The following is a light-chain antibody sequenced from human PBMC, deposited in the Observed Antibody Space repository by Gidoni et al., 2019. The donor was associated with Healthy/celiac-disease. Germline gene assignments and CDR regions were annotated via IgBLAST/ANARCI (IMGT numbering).Light chain of an antibody. J-gene: IGKJ5*01. CDR3: QQRSNWPPSIT. V-gene: IGKV3-11*01. CDR2: DAS. CDR1: QSVSSY. Sequence: EIVLTQSPATLSLSHGERATLSCRASQSVSSYLALYQQKPGQAPRLLIYDASNRATGIPARFSGSGSGTDFTLTISSLEPEDFAVYYCQQRSNWPPSITFGQGTRLEIK.